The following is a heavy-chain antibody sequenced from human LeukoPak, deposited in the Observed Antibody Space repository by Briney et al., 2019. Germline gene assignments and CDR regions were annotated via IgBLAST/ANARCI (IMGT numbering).Heavy chain of an antibody. V-gene: IGHV3-7*01. CDR1: GFTFSNIW. Sequence: AGGSLRLSCAASGFTFSNIWMSWVRQAPGEGLEWVANIKPDGSEKYYVDSVKGRFIISRDNAKSSLYLQMNSLRAEDTAVYYCVRDPSGSGFAFDSWGQGALVTVSS. D-gene: IGHD1-1*01. CDR3: VRDPSGSGFAFDS. CDR2: IKPDGSEK. J-gene: IGHJ4*02.